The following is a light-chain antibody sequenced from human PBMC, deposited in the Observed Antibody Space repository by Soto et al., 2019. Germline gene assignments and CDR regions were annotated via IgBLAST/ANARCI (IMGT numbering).Light chain of an antibody. Sequence: QSALTQPASVSGSPGQSITISCTGTSSDVGGYNYVSWYQHHPGKAPKLMIYDVSNRPSGVSNRFSGSKSGNTASLTISGLQAEDEADYYCSSYTSTNTVIFGVGTKLTVL. CDR1: SSDVGGYNY. J-gene: IGLJ2*01. V-gene: IGLV2-14*03. CDR2: DVS. CDR3: SSYTSTNTVI.